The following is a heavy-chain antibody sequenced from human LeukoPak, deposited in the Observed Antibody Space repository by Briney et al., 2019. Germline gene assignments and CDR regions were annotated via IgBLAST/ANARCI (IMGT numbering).Heavy chain of an antibody. V-gene: IGHV3-23*01. Sequence: PGGSLRLSCAASGFTFSSYAMSWVRQAPGKGLEWVSAISGSTYYADSVKGRFTISRDNSKNTLYLQMNSLRAEDTAVYYCAKSFRYYDSSGYYHFDYWGQGTLVTVSS. CDR2: ISGST. CDR1: GFTFSSYA. J-gene: IGHJ4*02. D-gene: IGHD3-22*01. CDR3: AKSFRYYDSSGYYHFDY.